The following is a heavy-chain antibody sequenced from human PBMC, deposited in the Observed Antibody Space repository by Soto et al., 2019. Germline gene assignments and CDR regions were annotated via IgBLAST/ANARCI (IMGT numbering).Heavy chain of an antibody. D-gene: IGHD4-4*01. J-gene: IGHJ4*02. CDR3: ARGGVTTYYYFDY. CDR1: GYTFTGYY. Sequence: ATVEVSFKDYGYTFTGYYIHWVRQAPGQGLEWMGWINPNSGGTNYAQKFQGWVTMTRDTSISTAYMELSRLRSDDTAVYYCARGGVTTYYYFDYWGQGTLVTVSS. CDR2: INPNSGGT. V-gene: IGHV1-2*04.